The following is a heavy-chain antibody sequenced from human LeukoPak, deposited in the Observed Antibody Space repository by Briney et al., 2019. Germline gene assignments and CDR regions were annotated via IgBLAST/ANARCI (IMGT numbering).Heavy chain of an antibody. CDR2: ISSSASTI. CDR3: ARYCRSPSCQSDYSHYYGMDV. J-gene: IGHJ6*02. Sequence: QPGGSLRLSCAASGLTFRSYEMNWVRQAPGKGLEWVSYISSSASTIYYADSVKGRFTISRDNSKNTLYLQMNSLRAEDTAVYYCARYCRSPSCQSDYSHYYGMDVWGQGTTVTVSS. V-gene: IGHV3-48*03. D-gene: IGHD2-2*01. CDR1: GLTFRSYE.